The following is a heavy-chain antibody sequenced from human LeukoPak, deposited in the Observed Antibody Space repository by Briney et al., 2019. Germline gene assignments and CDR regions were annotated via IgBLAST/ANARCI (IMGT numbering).Heavy chain of an antibody. CDR3: TTDLGGYVAAPDY. Sequence: GGSLRLSCVASGFTFSDAWMSWVRQAPGKGLEWVGRFRSKVDGGTTDYAAPVRGRFIISRDDSQSTLHLQMHSLKIEDTAIYYCTTDLGGYVAAPDYWGQGTLVTVSS. CDR1: GFTFSDAW. CDR2: FRSKVDGGTT. D-gene: IGHD5-12*01. V-gene: IGHV3-15*01. J-gene: IGHJ4*02.